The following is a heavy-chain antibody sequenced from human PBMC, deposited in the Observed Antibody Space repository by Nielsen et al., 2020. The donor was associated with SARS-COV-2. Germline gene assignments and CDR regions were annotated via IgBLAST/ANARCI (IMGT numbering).Heavy chain of an antibody. CDR1: GDSVTSSSAA. V-gene: IGHV6-1*01. CDR3: ARARGAYGDYYYYYYTDV. D-gene: IGHD4-17*01. CDR2: TYYRSKWYN. J-gene: IGHJ6*03. Sequence: SQTLSLTCGLSGDSVTSSSAAWNWFRQSPSRGLEWLGRTYYRSKWYNDYAVSVKSPITINPDTSKNQFSLHLNSVTPEDTAVYYCARARGAYGDYYYYYYTDVWGKGTTVTVSS.